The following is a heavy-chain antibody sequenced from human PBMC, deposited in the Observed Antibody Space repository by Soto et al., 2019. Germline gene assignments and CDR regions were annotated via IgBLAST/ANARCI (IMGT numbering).Heavy chain of an antibody. V-gene: IGHV3-30*03. Sequence: PGGSLRLSCAASGFTFSSYGMHWVRQAPGKGLEWVAVISYDGSNKYYADSVKGRFTISRDNSKNTLYLQMNSLRAEDTAVYYCARGIQLWYELTPFDYWGQGTLVTVSS. CDR1: GFTFSSYG. J-gene: IGHJ4*02. CDR3: ARGIQLWYELTPFDY. D-gene: IGHD5-18*01. CDR2: ISYDGSNK.